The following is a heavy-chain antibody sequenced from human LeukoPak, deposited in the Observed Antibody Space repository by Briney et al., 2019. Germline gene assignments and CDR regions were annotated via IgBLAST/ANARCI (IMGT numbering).Heavy chain of an antibody. D-gene: IGHD3-22*01. J-gene: IGHJ6*02. CDR1: GFTVSSNY. CDR3: ARVRLGDYGLDV. CDR2: FYSGDNT. Sequence: GGSLRLSCAASGFTVSSNYMSWVRQAPGKGLEWVSVFYSGDNTYYADSVKGRFTISRDNAKNSLYLQMNSLRDEDTAVYYCARVRLGDYGLDVWGQGTTVTVSS. V-gene: IGHV3-66*01.